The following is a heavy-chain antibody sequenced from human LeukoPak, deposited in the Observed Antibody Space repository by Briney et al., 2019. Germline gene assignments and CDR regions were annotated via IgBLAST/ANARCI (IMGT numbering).Heavy chain of an antibody. J-gene: IGHJ3*02. CDR3: ARSRDKAIPYEAFDI. CDR2: IYPGDSDT. V-gene: IGHV5-51*01. D-gene: IGHD2-2*02. CDR1: GYSFTSYW. Sequence: GESLKISCKGSGYSFTSYWIGWVRQMPGKGLGWMGIIYPGDSDTRYSPSFQGQVTISADKSISTAYLQWSSLKASDTAMYYCARSRDKAIPYEAFDIWGQGTMVTVSS.